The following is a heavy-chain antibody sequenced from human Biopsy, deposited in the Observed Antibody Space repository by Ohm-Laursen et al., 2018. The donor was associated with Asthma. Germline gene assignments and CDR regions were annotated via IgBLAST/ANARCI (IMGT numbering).Heavy chain of an antibody. J-gene: IGHJ6*02. Sequence: VSSVKVSCNAPGGTFSNFAIGWVRQAPGQGLEWLGGIMTVFGTTNYAQKFQGRVTITADESTSTAYMEVTSLRSEDTAIYYCARCQVGYSSGWSLLLKKIYYSGMDVWGQGTAVTVSS. CDR1: GGTFSNFA. CDR2: IMTVFGTT. V-gene: IGHV1-69*01. CDR3: ARCQVGYSSGWSLLLKKIYYSGMDV. D-gene: IGHD6-19*01.